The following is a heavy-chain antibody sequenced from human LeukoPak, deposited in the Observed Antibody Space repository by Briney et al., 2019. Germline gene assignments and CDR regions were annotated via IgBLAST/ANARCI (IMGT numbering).Heavy chain of an antibody. J-gene: IGHJ4*02. CDR2: ISAYNGNT. CDR3: AREYYDYVWGSYRSRYFDY. CDR1: GYTFTSYG. V-gene: IGHV1-18*01. Sequence: GASVKVSCKASGYTFTSYGISWVRQAPGQGLEWMGWISAYNGNTNYAQKLQGRVTMTTDTSTSTAYMELRSLRSDDTAVYYCAREYYDYVWGSYRSRYFDYWGQGTLVTVSS. D-gene: IGHD3-16*02.